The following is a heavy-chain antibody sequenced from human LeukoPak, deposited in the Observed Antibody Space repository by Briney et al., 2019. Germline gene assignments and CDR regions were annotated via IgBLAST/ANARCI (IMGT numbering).Heavy chain of an antibody. D-gene: IGHD3-22*01. CDR2: ISYDGSNK. CDR1: GFTFSTYT. V-gene: IGHV3-30*04. J-gene: IGHJ4*02. Sequence: GGSLRLSCAASGFTFSTYTMYWVRQAPGKGLEWVAVISYDGSNKYYADSVKGRFTFSRDNSKNTLYLQMNSLRAEDTAVYYCAKAIVVVILDYWGQGTLVTVSS. CDR3: AKAIVVVILDY.